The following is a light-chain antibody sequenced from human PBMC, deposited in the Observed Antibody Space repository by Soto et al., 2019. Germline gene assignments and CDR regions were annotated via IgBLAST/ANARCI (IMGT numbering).Light chain of an antibody. V-gene: IGKV1-33*01. CDR1: QGISNS. CDR3: QQYHSLPIT. Sequence: DIQMTQSPSAMSASLGDRVTITCRASQGISNSLAWFQQKPGKAPKLLINDASNLETGVPPRFSGSGSGTDFSVTISSLQPEDIATYYCQQYHSLPITFGQGTRLEIK. CDR2: DAS. J-gene: IGKJ5*01.